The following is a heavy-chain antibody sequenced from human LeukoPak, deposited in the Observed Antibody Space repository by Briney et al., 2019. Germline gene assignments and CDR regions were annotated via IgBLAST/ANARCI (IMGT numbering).Heavy chain of an antibody. CDR3: ARLSVTAGFYY. D-gene: IGHD5-18*01. J-gene: IGHJ4*02. Sequence: SETLSLTCAVYGGSFSGYYWSWIRQPPGKGLEWIGEINHSGSTNYNPSLKSRVTISVDTSKNQFSLKLRSVTAADTAVYYCARLSVTAGFYYWGQGTLVTVSS. CDR2: INHSGST. V-gene: IGHV4-34*01. CDR1: GGSFSGYY.